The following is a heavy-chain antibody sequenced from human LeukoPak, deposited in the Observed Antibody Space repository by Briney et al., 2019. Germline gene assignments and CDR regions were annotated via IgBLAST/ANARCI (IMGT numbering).Heavy chain of an antibody. CDR2: INPNSGDT. CDR1: EYTFTGYY. Sequence: ASVKVSCKASEYTFTGYYMNWVRQAPGQGLEWMGWINPNSGDTIYAQKFQGRVTMTRDTSISTAYMELSRLRSDDTAVYYCAREGGYCSSTSCYGDDAFDIWGQGTMVTVSS. J-gene: IGHJ3*02. V-gene: IGHV1-2*02. CDR3: AREGGYCSSTSCYGDDAFDI. D-gene: IGHD2-2*01.